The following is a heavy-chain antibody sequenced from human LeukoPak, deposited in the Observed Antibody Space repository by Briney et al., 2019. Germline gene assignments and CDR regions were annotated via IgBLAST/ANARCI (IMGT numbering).Heavy chain of an antibody. V-gene: IGHV4-4*07. CDR3: ARETETVAGRGLDY. J-gene: IGHJ4*02. D-gene: IGHD6-19*01. Sequence: SETLSLTCTVSGGSITSYFWTWIRQPAGKGLEWIGRIYTSGSTNYTPSLKSRVTMSEDTSKKQFSLNLSSVTAADTAVYYCARETETVAGRGLDYWGQGTLVTVSS. CDR2: IYTSGST. CDR1: GGSITSYF.